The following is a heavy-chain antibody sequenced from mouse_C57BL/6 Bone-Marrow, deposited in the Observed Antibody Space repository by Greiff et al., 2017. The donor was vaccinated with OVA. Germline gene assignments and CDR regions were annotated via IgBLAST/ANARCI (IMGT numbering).Heavy chain of an antibody. V-gene: IGHV1-36*01. CDR1: GFTFTDYY. Sequence: VHVKQSGPVLVKPGPSVKISCKASGFTFTDYYMHWVKQSHGKSLEWIGLVYPYNGGTSYNQKFKGKATLTVDTSSSTAYMELNSLTSEDSAVYYCARGYYGSPWYFDVWGTGTTVTVSS. CDR2: VYPYNGGT. D-gene: IGHD1-1*01. J-gene: IGHJ1*03. CDR3: ARGYYGSPWYFDV.